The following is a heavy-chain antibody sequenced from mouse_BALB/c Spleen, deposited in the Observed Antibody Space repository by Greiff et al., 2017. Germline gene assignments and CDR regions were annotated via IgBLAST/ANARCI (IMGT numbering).Heavy chain of an antibody. CDR2: ISSGGSYT. Sequence: DVKLVESGGGLVKPGGSLKLSCAASGFTFSSYAMSWVRQSPEKRLEWVAEISSGGSYTYYPYTVTGRFTISRDNAKNTLYLEMSSLRSEDTAMYYCAREGLRRPMDYWGQGTSVTVSS. D-gene: IGHD2-4*01. V-gene: IGHV5-9-4*01. CDR3: AREGLRRPMDY. J-gene: IGHJ4*01. CDR1: GFTFSSYA.